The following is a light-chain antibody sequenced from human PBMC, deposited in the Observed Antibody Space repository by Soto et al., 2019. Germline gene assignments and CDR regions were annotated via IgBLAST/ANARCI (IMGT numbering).Light chain of an antibody. CDR2: AAS. Sequence: DIQMTQSPSSLSASVGDRVTITCRASQSISSYLNWYQQKPRKAPQLLIYAASSLQSGVPSRFSGSGSGTDFTLTISSLQPEDFATYYCQQSYSTPDTFGQGTKLEIK. V-gene: IGKV1-39*01. J-gene: IGKJ2*01. CDR3: QQSYSTPDT. CDR1: QSISSY.